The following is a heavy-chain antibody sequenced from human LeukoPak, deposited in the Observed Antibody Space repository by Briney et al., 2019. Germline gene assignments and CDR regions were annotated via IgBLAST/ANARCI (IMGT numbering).Heavy chain of an antibody. J-gene: IGHJ4*02. Sequence: SETLSLTCTVSGGSISSYYWSWILQPPGKGLEWIGYIYYSGSTNYNPSLKSRVTISVDTSKNQFSLKLSSVTAADTAVYYCARVATGLVFDYWGQGTLVTVSS. V-gene: IGHV4-59*01. CDR3: ARVATGLVFDY. D-gene: IGHD1-14*01. CDR1: GGSISSYY. CDR2: IYYSGST.